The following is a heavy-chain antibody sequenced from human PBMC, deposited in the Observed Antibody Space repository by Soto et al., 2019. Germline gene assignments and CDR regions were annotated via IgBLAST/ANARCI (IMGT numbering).Heavy chain of an antibody. CDR2: LYYTGST. J-gene: IGHJ4*01. CDR3: ARHRPTTSTRIFDS. V-gene: IGHV4-39*01. Sequence: PSETLSLTCTVSGGSISTAESYWAWIRQPPGKGLEWIGSLYYTGSTYYIPSLKSRATISTDASKNQFSLRLSSVTATDTAVYYCARHRPTTSTRIFDSWGQGTLVTVSS. D-gene: IGHD4-17*01. CDR1: GGSISTAESY.